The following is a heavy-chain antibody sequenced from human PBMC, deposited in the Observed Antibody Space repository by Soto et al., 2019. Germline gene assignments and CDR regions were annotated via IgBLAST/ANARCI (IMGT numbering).Heavy chain of an antibody. CDR2: ISNSFSDGNT. V-gene: IGHV3-23*01. J-gene: IGHJ4*02. Sequence: GESLKISCAASGFTFSNFAMNWVRQAPGKGLEWVSAISNSFSDGNTHYADSVKGRFTISRDNDKNTVFLEIDSLRAEDTAVYYCAKVFSPEGGNYFDHWGPGTLVTVSS. CDR3: AKVFSPEGGNYFDH. CDR1: GFTFSNFA.